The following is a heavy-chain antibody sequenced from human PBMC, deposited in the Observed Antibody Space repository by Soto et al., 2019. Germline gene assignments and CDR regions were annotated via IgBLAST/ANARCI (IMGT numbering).Heavy chain of an antibody. D-gene: IGHD1-26*01. CDR3: ARNSPRYFFDQ. V-gene: IGHV4-31*03. CDR1: GGSISSGGYY. J-gene: IGHJ4*02. CDR2: IYDSGST. Sequence: SETLSLTCTISGGSISSGGYYWSWIRQHPGKGLEWIGYIYDSGSTYSNPSLKSRAIVSVDTSQNQFSLELSSVTAADTAVYYCARNSPRYFFDQWGRGTLVTVSS.